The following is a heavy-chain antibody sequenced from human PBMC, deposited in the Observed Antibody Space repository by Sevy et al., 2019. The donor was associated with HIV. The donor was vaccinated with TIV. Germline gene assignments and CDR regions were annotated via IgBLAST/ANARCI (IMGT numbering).Heavy chain of an antibody. D-gene: IGHD2-2*02. CDR3: ARGFCSSTSCYRALGY. CDR2: IYYSGST. V-gene: IGHV4-59*01. CDR1: GGSISSYY. Sequence: SETLSLTCTVSGGSISSYYWSWIRQPPGKGLEWIGYIYYSGSTNYNPSLKSRVTISVDTSKNQFSLKLSSVTAADTAVSYCARGFCSSTSCYRALGYWGQGTLVTVSS. J-gene: IGHJ4*02.